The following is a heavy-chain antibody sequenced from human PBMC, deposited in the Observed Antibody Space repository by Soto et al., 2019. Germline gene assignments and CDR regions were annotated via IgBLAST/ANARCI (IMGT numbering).Heavy chain of an antibody. J-gene: IGHJ6*02. V-gene: IGHV3-30*18. Sequence: PRLSCEASGFTFSRYXLHWVRQAPFSVLEWGGFISYDGSNKYYADSVKGRFTMSRDNSKNTLYLQMNRLRAEDTAVYYCAKDLPPQQLVPRGLYYYYYGMDVWGQGTTVPVSS. D-gene: IGHD6-13*01. CDR2: ISYDGSNK. CDR1: GFTFSRYX. CDR3: AKDLPPQQLVPRGLYYYYYGMDV.